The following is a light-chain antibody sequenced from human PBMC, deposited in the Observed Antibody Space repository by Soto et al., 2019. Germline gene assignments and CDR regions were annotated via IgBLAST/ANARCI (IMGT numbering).Light chain of an antibody. CDR3: HQDFDLPLT. V-gene: IGKV3D-7*01. CDR2: GAS. CDR1: QSLSNTY. J-gene: IGKJ4*01. Sequence: EIVMTQSPVTLSLSPGDRATLSCRASQSLSNTYISWYQQKPGQAPRLLIYGASTRATGIPARFSGSASGTDFTLTISSLQPEDFALYYCHQDFDLPLTFGGGTKVEIK.